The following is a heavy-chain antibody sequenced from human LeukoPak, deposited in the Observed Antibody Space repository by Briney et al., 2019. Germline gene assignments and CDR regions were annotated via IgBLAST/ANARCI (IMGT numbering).Heavy chain of an antibody. CDR3: ARGSDYYDSRGYYSD. J-gene: IGHJ4*02. Sequence: ASVKVSCKAFRYSFTNFPMHWVRQAPGQRLGWMGWINSGTGNTKYSQKFQGRVTITRDTSASTAYMELSSLRSEDTAVYYCARGSDYYDSRGYYSDWGQGTLVTVSS. D-gene: IGHD3-22*01. CDR1: RYSFTNFP. V-gene: IGHV1-3*01. CDR2: INSGTGNT.